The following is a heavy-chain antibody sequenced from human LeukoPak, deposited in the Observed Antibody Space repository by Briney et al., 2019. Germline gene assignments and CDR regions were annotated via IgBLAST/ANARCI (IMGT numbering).Heavy chain of an antibody. V-gene: IGHV1-18*01. J-gene: IGHJ5*02. CDR2: ISGYNGKT. CDR3: ASLNWFDP. CDR1: GYMFSRYG. Sequence: ASVKVSCKASGYMFSRYGISWVRQTPGQGLEWMGWISGYNGKTKCAQKVQGRVTMITDTSTSTAYMELRSLSSDDSAVYYCASLNWFDPWGQGTLVTVSS.